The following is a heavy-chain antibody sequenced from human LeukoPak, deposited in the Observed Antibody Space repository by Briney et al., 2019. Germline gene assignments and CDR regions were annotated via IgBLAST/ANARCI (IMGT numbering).Heavy chain of an antibody. CDR1: GFTFSSYS. D-gene: IGHD3-3*01. CDR2: ISSSSSTI. Sequence: GGSLRLSCAASGFTFSSYSMNWVRQAPGKGLEWVSYISSSSSTIYYADSVKGRFTISRDNAKNSLYLQMNSLRAEDTAVYYCARVPGEVFWSGYYTGTPVYYMDVWGKGTTVTVSS. V-gene: IGHV3-48*01. CDR3: ARVPGEVFWSGYYTGTPVYYMDV. J-gene: IGHJ6*03.